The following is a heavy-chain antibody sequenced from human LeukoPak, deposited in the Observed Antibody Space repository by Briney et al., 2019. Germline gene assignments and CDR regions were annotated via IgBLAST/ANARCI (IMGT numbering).Heavy chain of an antibody. CDR2: IYYSGST. D-gene: IGHD3-9*01. V-gene: IGHV4-39*01. CDR3: ARHEVNYDILTGSYFDY. J-gene: IGHJ4*02. Sequence: PSETLSLTCTVSGGSISSSSYYWDWIRQPPGKGLEWIGSIYYSGSTYYNPSLKSRVTISVDTSKNQFSLKLSSVTAADTALYYCARHEVNYDILTGSYFDYWGQGTLVTVSS. CDR1: GGSISSSSYY.